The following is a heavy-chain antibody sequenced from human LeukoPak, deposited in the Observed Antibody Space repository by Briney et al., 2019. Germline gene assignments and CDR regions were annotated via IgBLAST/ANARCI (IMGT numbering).Heavy chain of an antibody. Sequence: ASVKVSCKASGYTFTGYYMHWVRQAPGQGLEWMGWISTDSGKSNSAQKFQGRLTMTRDTSTRTAYMEMRSLRSDDTAVYYCARDRNWSLDYWGQGTLVTVSS. CDR3: ARDRNWSLDY. CDR1: GYTFTGYY. V-gene: IGHV1-18*04. J-gene: IGHJ4*02. CDR2: ISTDSGKS. D-gene: IGHD1-1*01.